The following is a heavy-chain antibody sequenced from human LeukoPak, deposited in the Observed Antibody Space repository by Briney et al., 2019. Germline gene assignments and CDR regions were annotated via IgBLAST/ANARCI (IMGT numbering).Heavy chain of an antibody. D-gene: IGHD2-21*01. J-gene: IGHJ2*01. CDR2: INGNSAAI. V-gene: IGHV3-9*03. Sequence: GGSLRLSXAASGFTFNAFAMHWVRQLPGKGLEWVSGINGNSAAIGYAASVKGRFTISRDNAKNSLYLQMNSLRPEDMGLYYCAKDIGPQVGIDWYFDLWGRGTLVTVSS. CDR3: AKDIGPQVGIDWYFDL. CDR1: GFTFNAFA.